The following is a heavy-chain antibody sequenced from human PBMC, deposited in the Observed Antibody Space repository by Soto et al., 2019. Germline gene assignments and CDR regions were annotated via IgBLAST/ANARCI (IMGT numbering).Heavy chain of an antibody. Sequence: EVDLLESGGGLVQPGGSLRLTCAASGFTFSNYGMAWVRQAPGMGLEWVAGITSSGSTTNYADSVKGRFTISRDNSRNFLYLGMANLRTEDTALYHCAKGLRLVINSWGPGTLVTVSS. V-gene: IGHV3-23*01. CDR2: ITSSGSTT. J-gene: IGHJ5*02. CDR1: GFTFSNYG. CDR3: AKGLRLVINS. D-gene: IGHD3-16*01.